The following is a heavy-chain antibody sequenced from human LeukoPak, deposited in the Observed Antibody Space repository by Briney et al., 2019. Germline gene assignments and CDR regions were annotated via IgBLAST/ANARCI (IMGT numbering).Heavy chain of an antibody. CDR1: GFIFSSYG. J-gene: IGHJ4*02. D-gene: IGHD3-22*01. V-gene: IGHV3-48*04. Sequence: PGRSLRLSCVASGFIFSSYGMHWVRQAPGKGLEWVSHIGSSGSSIYYAASVKGRFTISRDNAKNSLYLQMNSLRAEDTAVYYCARSSGSYRPMGYWGQGTLVTVSS. CDR2: IGSSGSSI. CDR3: ARSSGSYRPMGY.